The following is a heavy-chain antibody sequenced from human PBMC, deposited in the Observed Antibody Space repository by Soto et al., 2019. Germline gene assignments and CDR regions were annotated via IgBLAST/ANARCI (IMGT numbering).Heavy chain of an antibody. Sequence: QVQLVQSGAEVKKPGASVKVSCKASGYTFSSYAISWVRQAPGQGLEWMGGIIPIFGTANYAQKFQGRVTITADESTSTAYMELSSLRSEDTAVYYCARDGARYCTNGVCYFDPWGQGTLVTVSS. J-gene: IGHJ5*02. CDR2: IIPIFGTA. V-gene: IGHV1-69*13. CDR1: GYTFSSYA. D-gene: IGHD2-8*01. CDR3: ARDGARYCTNGVCYFDP.